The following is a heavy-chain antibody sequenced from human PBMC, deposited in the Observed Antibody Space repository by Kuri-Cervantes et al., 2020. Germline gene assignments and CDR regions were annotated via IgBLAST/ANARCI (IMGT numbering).Heavy chain of an antibody. V-gene: IGHV3-30*19. CDR1: GFTFSSYG. CDR3: ARGSRRIPVAGTNY. CDR2: ISYDGRTE. D-gene: IGHD6-19*01. J-gene: IGHJ4*02. Sequence: GESLKISCAASGFTFSSYGMHWVRQAPGKGLEWVAFISYDGRTEYYADSVKGRFTISRDNSKNTLFLQMNSLRTEDTAVYYCARGSRRIPVAGTNYWGQGTLVTVSS.